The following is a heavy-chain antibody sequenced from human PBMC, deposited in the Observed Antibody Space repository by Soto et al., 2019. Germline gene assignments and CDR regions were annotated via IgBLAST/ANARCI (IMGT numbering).Heavy chain of an antibody. V-gene: IGHV1-18*01. CDR2: ISGYNGDT. J-gene: IGHJ4*02. Sequence: ASVKVSCKASGYSFTNYGITCVRLAPGQGLEWMGWISGYNGDTNYLQNLQGRVTVTKDTSTNTAYMELKSLRSDDTAVYYCARAARDFSGSYSIYWGQGTVVTVSS. D-gene: IGHD1-26*01. CDR3: ARAARDFSGSYSIY. CDR1: GYSFTNYG.